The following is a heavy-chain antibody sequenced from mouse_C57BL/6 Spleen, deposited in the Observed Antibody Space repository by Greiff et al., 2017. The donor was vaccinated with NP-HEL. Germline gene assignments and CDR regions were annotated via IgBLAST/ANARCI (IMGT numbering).Heavy chain of an antibody. V-gene: IGHV5-17*01. Sequence: EVHLVESGGGLVKPGGSLKLSCAASGFTFSDYGMHWVRQAPEKGLEWVAYISSGSSTIYYADTVKGRFTISRDNAKNTLFLQMTSLRSEDTAMYYCATGSSYGYFDVWGTGTTVTVSS. J-gene: IGHJ1*03. D-gene: IGHD1-1*01. CDR1: GFTFSDYG. CDR2: ISSGSSTI. CDR3: ATGSSYGYFDV.